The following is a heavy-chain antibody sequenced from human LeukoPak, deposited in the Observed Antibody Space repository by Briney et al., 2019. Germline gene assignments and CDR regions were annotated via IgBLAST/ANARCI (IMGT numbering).Heavy chain of an antibody. CDR3: ARGGYCSSTSCSFDY. Sequence: SETLSLTCAVYGGSFSGYYWSWIRQPPGKGLEWIGEINPSGSTNYNPSLKSRVTISVDTSKNQFSLKLSSVTAADTAVYYCARGGYCSSTSCSFDYWGQGTLVTVSS. J-gene: IGHJ4*02. D-gene: IGHD2-2*01. CDR1: GGSFSGYY. V-gene: IGHV4-34*01. CDR2: INPSGST.